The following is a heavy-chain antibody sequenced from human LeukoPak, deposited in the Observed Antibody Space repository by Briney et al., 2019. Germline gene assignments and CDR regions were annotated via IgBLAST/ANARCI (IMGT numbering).Heavy chain of an antibody. V-gene: IGHV3-30*18. CDR3: AKETRYSSSWYGHYYYYYYMDV. CDR1: GFTFSSYA. CDR2: ISYDGSNK. J-gene: IGHJ6*03. Sequence: GGSLRLSCAASGFTFSSYAMSWVRQAPGKGLEWVAVISYDGSNKYYADSVKGRFTISRDNSKNTLYLQMNSLRAEDTAVYYCAKETRYSSSWYGHYYYYYYMDVWGKGTTVTVSS. D-gene: IGHD6-13*01.